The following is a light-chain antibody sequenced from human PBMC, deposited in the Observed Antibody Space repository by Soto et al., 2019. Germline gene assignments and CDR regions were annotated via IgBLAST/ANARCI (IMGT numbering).Light chain of an antibody. CDR1: SSDVGGYHY. Sequence: QSALTQPASVSGSPGQSITISCTGTSSDVGGYHYVSWYQQHPGKAPKLMIYDVSNRPSGVSNRFSGSKSGNTASLTISGLQDEDEADYYCSSYTSSLYVFGTGTKLTVL. V-gene: IGLV2-14*01. CDR2: DVS. J-gene: IGLJ1*01. CDR3: SSYTSSLYV.